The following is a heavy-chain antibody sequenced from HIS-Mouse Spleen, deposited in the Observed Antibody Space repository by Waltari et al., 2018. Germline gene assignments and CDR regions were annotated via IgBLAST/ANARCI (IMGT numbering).Heavy chain of an antibody. CDR2: IYYSGST. Sequence: QLQLQESGPGLVKPSETLSLTCTVSGGSISSSSYYWGWIRQPPGKGLEGIGIIYYSGSTYHTPATKSRVTIAVDTSKNQFSLKLSSVTAADTAVYYCAREIPYSSSWYDWYFDLWGRGTLVTVSS. CDR1: GGSISSSSYY. J-gene: IGHJ2*01. CDR3: AREIPYSSSWYDWYFDL. V-gene: IGHV4-39*07. D-gene: IGHD6-13*01.